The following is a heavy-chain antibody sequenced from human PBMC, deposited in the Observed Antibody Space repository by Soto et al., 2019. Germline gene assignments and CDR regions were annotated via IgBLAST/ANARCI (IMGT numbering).Heavy chain of an antibody. CDR2: ISSSSSYI. CDR3: ARAAAGAVYFSGYYFTANGLSRYHSFDI. D-gene: IGHD3-22*01. CDR1: GFTFSSYS. Sequence: PGGSLRLSCAASGFTFSSYSMNWVRQAPGKGLERVSSISSSSSYIYYADSVKGRFTISRDNAKNSLYLQMNSLRAEDTAESYCARAAAGAVYFSGYYFTANGLSRYHSFDIWGQGTLVTVSS. V-gene: IGHV3-21*01. J-gene: IGHJ4*02.